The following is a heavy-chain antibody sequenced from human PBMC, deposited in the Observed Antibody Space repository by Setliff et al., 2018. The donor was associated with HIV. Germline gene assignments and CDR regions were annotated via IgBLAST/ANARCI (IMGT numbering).Heavy chain of an antibody. V-gene: IGHV3-30*02. J-gene: IGHJ4*02. CDR3: AKLRYSHDSSGYGIGS. Sequence: GGSLRLSCAASGFSFSSYGMQWVRQAPGKGLEWVTFIAYDGSREQYIDSVKGRFTISRDTSKNTVYLHMDSLKFEDAAMYYCAKLRYSHDSSGYGIGSWGQGTLVTVSS. CDR1: GFSFSSYG. CDR2: IAYDGSRE. D-gene: IGHD3-22*01.